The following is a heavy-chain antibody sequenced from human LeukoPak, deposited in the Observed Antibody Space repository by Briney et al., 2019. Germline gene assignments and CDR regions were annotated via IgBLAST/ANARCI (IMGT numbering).Heavy chain of an antibody. CDR3: ARIVRGSSGWYEGVDAFDI. CDR1: GGTFSSYA. CDR2: IIPIFGTA. Sequence: SVKVSCKASGGTFSSYAISWVRQAPGQGLEWMRRIIPIFGTANYAQKFQGRVTITTDESTSTAYMELSSLRSEDTAVYYCARIVRGSSGWYEGVDAFDIWGQGTMVTVSS. V-gene: IGHV1-69*05. J-gene: IGHJ3*02. D-gene: IGHD6-19*01.